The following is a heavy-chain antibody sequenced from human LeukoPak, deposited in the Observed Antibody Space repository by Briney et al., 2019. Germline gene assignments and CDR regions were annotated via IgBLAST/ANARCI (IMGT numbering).Heavy chain of an antibody. CDR3: ATHSSSGGFDY. J-gene: IGHJ4*02. D-gene: IGHD6-13*01. CDR1: GFTFSSYG. V-gene: IGHV3-30*03. CDR2: ISYDGSNK. Sequence: GGSLRLSCAASGFTFSSYGTHWVRQAPGKGLEWVAVISYDGSNKYYADSVKGRFTISRDNSKNTLYLQMNSLRAEDTAVYYSATHSSSGGFDYWGQGTLVTVSS.